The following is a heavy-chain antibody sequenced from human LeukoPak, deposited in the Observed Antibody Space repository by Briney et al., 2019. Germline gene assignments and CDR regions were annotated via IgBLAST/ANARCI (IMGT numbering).Heavy chain of an antibody. V-gene: IGHV5-51*01. CDR3: ARPKTLGGYNYEFEF. CDR2: IYPDDSDV. D-gene: IGHD5-18*01. CDR1: GYSFTDYW. Sequence: GESLKISCKGSGYSFTDYWVGWVRQMPGKGLEWIGIIYPDDSDVRYSPSFQGQVTISADKSISTAYLQWSSLKASDTAIYYCARPKTLGGYNYEFEFWGQGTLVTVSS. J-gene: IGHJ4*02.